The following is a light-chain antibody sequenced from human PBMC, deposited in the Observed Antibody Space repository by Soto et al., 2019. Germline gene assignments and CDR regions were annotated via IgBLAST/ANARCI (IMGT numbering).Light chain of an antibody. CDR3: QQYNSYMLT. V-gene: IGKV1-5*01. CDR1: QSISNW. CDR2: DAS. Sequence: DIQMTQSPSTLSASVGDRVTITCRASQSISNWLAWYQQKPGKVPKLLIYDASSLESGEPSRFSGSGSGTEFTLTISSLQPDDLANYYCQQYNSYMLTFGGGTKVEIK. J-gene: IGKJ4*01.